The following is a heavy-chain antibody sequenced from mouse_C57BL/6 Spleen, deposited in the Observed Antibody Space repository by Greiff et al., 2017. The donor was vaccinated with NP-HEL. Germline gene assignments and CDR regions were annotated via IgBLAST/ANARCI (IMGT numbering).Heavy chain of an antibody. CDR1: GFSLTSYG. CDR3: ARPLRPYAMDY. J-gene: IGHJ4*01. V-gene: IGHV2-2*01. D-gene: IGHD1-2*01. CDR2: IWSGGST. Sequence: VQLQQSGPGLVQPSQSLSITCTVSGFSLTSYGVHWVRQSPGKGLEWLGVIWSGGSTDYNAAFISRLSISKNNSKSQVFFKMNSLQADDTAIYYCARPLRPYAMDYWGQGTSVTVSS.